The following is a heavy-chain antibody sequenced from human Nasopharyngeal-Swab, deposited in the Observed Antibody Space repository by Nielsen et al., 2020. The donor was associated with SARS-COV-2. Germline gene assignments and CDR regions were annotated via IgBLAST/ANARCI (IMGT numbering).Heavy chain of an antibody. CDR2: MNPNSGNT. D-gene: IGHD5-18*01. J-gene: IGHJ6*02. Sequence: WVRQAPGQGLEWMGWMNPNSGNTGYAQKFQGRVTMTRNTSISTAYMELSSLRSEDTAVYYCARALTVDTAMVIYYYHYYGMDVWGQGTTVTVSS. CDR3: ARALTVDTAMVIYYYHYYGMDV. V-gene: IGHV1-8*01.